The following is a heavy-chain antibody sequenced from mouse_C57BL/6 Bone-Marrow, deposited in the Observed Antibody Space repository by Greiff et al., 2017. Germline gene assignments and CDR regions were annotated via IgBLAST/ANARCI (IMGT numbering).Heavy chain of an antibody. CDR1: GFTFSSYA. CDR2: ISDGGSYT. J-gene: IGHJ3*01. CDR3: ARDSFAY. V-gene: IGHV5-4*01. Sequence: DVHLVESGGGLVKPGGSLKLSCAASGFTFSSYAMSWVRQTPEKRLEWVATISDGGSYTYYPDNVKGRFTISRDNAKNNLYLQMSQLKSEDTAMYYCARDSFAYWGQGTLVTVSA.